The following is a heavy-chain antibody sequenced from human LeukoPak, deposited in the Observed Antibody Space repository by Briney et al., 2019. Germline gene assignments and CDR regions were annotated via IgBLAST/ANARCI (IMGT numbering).Heavy chain of an antibody. Sequence: SETLSLTCAVSGGSISSSNWWSWVRQPPGKGLEWIGEIYHSGSTNYNPSLKSRVTISVDKSKNLLSLKLSSVTAADTAVYYCASANTDFWSGYSPFDYWGQGTLVTVSS. CDR1: GGSISSSNW. CDR2: IYHSGST. V-gene: IGHV4-4*02. D-gene: IGHD3-3*01. J-gene: IGHJ4*02. CDR3: ASANTDFWSGYSPFDY.